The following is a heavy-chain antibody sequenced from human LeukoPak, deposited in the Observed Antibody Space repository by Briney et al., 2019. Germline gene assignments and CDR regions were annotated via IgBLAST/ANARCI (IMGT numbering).Heavy chain of an antibody. V-gene: IGHV3-23*01. J-gene: IGHJ6*03. CDR1: GFTFSSYE. CDR2: ISGSGGRT. D-gene: IGHD6-19*01. Sequence: GGSLRLSRAASGFTFSSYEMNWVRQAPGKGLEWVSAISGSGGRTYYADSVKGRFTISRDNSKNTLYLQMNSLRAEDTAVYYCARVAVAGTYYMDVWGKGTTVTISS. CDR3: ARVAVAGTYYMDV.